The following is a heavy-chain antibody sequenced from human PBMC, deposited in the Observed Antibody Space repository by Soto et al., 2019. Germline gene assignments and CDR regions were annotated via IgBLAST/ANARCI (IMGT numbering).Heavy chain of an antibody. V-gene: IGHV3-64*01. CDR2: ITSNGGNT. D-gene: IGHD2-21*01. Sequence: GGAPRLSCAAFGFTFSSYAMHWVRPAPGKGLEYVSGITSNGGNTDYASSVKGRFTISRDNSKNTLYLQMGSLRAEDMAVYYCARRIPFGYGMDVWGQGTTVTVSS. CDR3: ARRIPFGYGMDV. J-gene: IGHJ6*02. CDR1: GFTFSSYA.